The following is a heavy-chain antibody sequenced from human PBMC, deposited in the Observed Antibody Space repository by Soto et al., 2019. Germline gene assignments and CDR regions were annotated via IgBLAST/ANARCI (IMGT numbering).Heavy chain of an antibody. D-gene: IGHD3-3*01. Sequence: SVKVSCKASGYTFTSYDISWVRQATVQGLEWMGWMNPNSGNTGYAQKFQGRVTMTRNTSISTAYMELSSLRSEDTAVYYCARGRGFWRGSYYGMDVWGQGTTVTVSS. J-gene: IGHJ6*02. V-gene: IGHV1-8*01. CDR2: MNPNSGNT. CDR3: ARGRGFWRGSYYGMDV. CDR1: GYTFTSYD.